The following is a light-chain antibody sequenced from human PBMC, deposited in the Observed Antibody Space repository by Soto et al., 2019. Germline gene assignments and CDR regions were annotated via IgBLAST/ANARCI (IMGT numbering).Light chain of an antibody. CDR3: MQGTYRPPT. V-gene: IGKV2-30*01. CDR2: KVS. CDR1: QGLVYGDGHTY. Sequence: DVVMTQSPLSLPVTLGQPASISCRSSQGLVYGDGHTYLHWFQQRPGQSPRRLIYKVSNRDSGVPDRFSGSGSGTNFTPKISWVEAEDVGVYYCMQGTYRPPTFGGGTKVEIK. J-gene: IGKJ4*01.